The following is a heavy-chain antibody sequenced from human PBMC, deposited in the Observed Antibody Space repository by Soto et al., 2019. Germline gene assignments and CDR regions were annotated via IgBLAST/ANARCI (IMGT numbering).Heavy chain of an antibody. CDR2: IIPIFGTA. V-gene: IGHV1-69*13. CDR3: TRSSIAARRIDFDY. D-gene: IGHD6-6*01. CDR1: GGTFSRYS. J-gene: IGHJ4*02. Sequence: PVKVSCQASGGTFSRYSISWGRQAPGQGLEWMGGIIPIFGTANYAQKFQGRVTITADESTSTAYMELSSVTAADTAVYCCTRSSIAARRIDFDYWGQGTLVTVSS.